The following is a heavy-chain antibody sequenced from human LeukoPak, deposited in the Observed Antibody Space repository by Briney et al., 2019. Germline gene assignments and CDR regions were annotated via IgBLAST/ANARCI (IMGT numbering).Heavy chain of an antibody. Sequence: GGSLRLSCAASGFTFSSYSMNWARPAPGKGLDWVSSISSSSSYIYYADSVKGRFTISRDNAKNSLYLQMNSLRAEDTAVYYCASPMTTVTLGVWGQGTTVTVSS. CDR3: ASPMTTVTLGV. V-gene: IGHV3-21*01. CDR2: ISSSSSYI. J-gene: IGHJ6*02. D-gene: IGHD4-17*01. CDR1: GFTFSSYS.